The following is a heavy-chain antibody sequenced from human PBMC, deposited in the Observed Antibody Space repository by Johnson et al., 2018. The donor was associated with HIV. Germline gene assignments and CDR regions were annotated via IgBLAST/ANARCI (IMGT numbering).Heavy chain of an antibody. J-gene: IGHJ3*02. V-gene: IGHV3-9*01. D-gene: IGHD1-26*01. CDR2: ISWNSGSI. CDR1: RFSFDDYA. CDR3: AKGWIVGATKGEVDAFDI. Sequence: EVQLVESGGGLVQPGRSLRLSCAASRFSFDDYAMHWVRQVPGKGLEWVSGISWNSGSIGHADSVKGRFTIPRDNAKNSLYLQMNSLRAEDTALYYCAKGWIVGATKGEVDAFDIWGQGTMVTVSS.